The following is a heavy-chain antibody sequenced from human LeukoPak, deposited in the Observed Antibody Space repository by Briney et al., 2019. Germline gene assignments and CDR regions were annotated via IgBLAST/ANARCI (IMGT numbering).Heavy chain of an antibody. J-gene: IGHJ4*02. CDR1: GFTVSSNY. D-gene: IGHD5-24*01. Sequence: PGGSLRLSCAASGFTVSSNYMSWVSQAPGKGLEWVSVIYSGGSTYYADSVKGRFTISRDNSKNTLYLQMNSLRAEDTAVYYCARVEMATMNFDYWGQGTLVTVSS. CDR3: ARVEMATMNFDY. CDR2: IYSGGST. V-gene: IGHV3-53*01.